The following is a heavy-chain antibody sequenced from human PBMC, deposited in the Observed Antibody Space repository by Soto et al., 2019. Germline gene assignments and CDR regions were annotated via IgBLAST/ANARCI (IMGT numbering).Heavy chain of an antibody. Sequence: ASVKVSCKTSGYTFTNYGISWVRQAPGRGLEWTGWTSAYNGNTNYAQKFQGRVTMTTDTSTSTVYMELTSLRSDDTAVYYCARDRSNRPKFDYWGQGPLVTVSS. CDR1: GYTFTNYG. V-gene: IGHV1-18*01. CDR3: ARDRSNRPKFDY. J-gene: IGHJ4*02. CDR2: TSAYNGNT. D-gene: IGHD4-4*01.